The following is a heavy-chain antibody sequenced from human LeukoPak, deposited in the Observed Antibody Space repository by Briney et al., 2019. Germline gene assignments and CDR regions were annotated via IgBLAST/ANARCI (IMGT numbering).Heavy chain of an antibody. Sequence: GESLKIFCKGSGYSFTTYWISWVRQMPGKGLEWMGMIDPSDSYTNYSPSFQGHVTISADKSISTAYLQWSSLQAWDTAMYYCARRLATVRSPFDIWGQGTMVTVSS. CDR1: GYSFTTYW. D-gene: IGHD3-16*01. J-gene: IGHJ3*02. V-gene: IGHV5-10-1*01. CDR2: IDPSDSYT. CDR3: ARRLATVRSPFDI.